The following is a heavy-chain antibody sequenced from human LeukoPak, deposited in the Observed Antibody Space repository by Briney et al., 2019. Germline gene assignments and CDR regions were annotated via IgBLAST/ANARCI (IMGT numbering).Heavy chain of an antibody. CDR3: ASPYFYDGSSYYHFFDH. V-gene: IGHV3-30*04. D-gene: IGHD3-22*01. Sequence: GGSLRLSCAASGFTFRNYPVHWVRQAPGKGLEWVTVISYDGTTKYYADSVKGRFTISRDNSRNTLYLQMNNLRTEDTAVYYCASPYFYDGSSYYHFFDHWGQGTLVTVSS. J-gene: IGHJ4*02. CDR1: GFTFRNYP. CDR2: ISYDGTTK.